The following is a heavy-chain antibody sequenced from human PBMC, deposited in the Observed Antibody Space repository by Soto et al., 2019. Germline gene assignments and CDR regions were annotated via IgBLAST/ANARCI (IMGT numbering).Heavy chain of an antibody. CDR2: ISSDGTNK. Sequence: GGSLRLSCTASGFTFNSHTMHWVRQAPGEGLEWVAVISSDGTNKHYADSVKGRFTISRDNSKNTLYLQMNSLRIEDAAVYYCAREEHIVVVTAIPAEYFQHWGPGTLVTVSS. CDR3: AREEHIVVVTAIPAEYFQH. CDR1: GFTFNSHT. J-gene: IGHJ1*01. V-gene: IGHV3-30*03. D-gene: IGHD2-21*02.